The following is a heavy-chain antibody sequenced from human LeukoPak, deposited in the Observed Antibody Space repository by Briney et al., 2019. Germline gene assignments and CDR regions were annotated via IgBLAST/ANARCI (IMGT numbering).Heavy chain of an antibody. CDR1: GGSISSSSYY. D-gene: IGHD3-16*01. CDR3: ARETSQKGAHYMDV. Sequence: SETLSLTCTVSGGSISSSSYYWGWIRQPPGKGLEWIGSIYYSGSTYYNPSLKSRVTVSVDTSKNQFSLKLSSVTAADTAVYYCARETSQKGAHYMDVWGKGTTVTISS. J-gene: IGHJ6*03. V-gene: IGHV4-39*07. CDR2: IYYSGST.